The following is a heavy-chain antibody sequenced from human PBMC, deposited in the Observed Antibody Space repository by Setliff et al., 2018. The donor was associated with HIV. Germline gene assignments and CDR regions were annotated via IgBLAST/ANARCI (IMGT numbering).Heavy chain of an antibody. CDR1: GGSISSGSYY. D-gene: IGHD6-13*01. CDR2: IYTSGST. J-gene: IGHJ6*02. Sequence: ASETLSLTCTVSGGSISSGSYYWSWIRQLAGKGLEWIGRIYTSGSTNYNPSLKSRVTISVDTSKNQFSLKLSSVTAADTAVYYCARSPYSSSWTGVYYYYYGMDVWGQGTTVTVSS. V-gene: IGHV4-61*02. CDR3: ARSPYSSSWTGVYYYYYGMDV.